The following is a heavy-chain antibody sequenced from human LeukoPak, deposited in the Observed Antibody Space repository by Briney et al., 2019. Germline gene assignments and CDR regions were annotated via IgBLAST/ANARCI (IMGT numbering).Heavy chain of an antibody. Sequence: ASVKVSCKASGYTFTSNYIHWVRQAPGQGLEWMGMIYPRDGSTSYAQKFQGRVTVTRDTSTSTVHMELSGLRSEDTAVYYRARDQEGFDYWGQGTLVTVSS. V-gene: IGHV1-46*01. CDR3: ARDQEGFDY. CDR2: IYPRDGST. CDR1: GYTFTSNY. J-gene: IGHJ4*02.